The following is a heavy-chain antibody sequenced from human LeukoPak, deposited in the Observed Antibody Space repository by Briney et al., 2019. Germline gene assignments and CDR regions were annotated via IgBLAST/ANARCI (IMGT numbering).Heavy chain of an antibody. Sequence: SETLSLTCTVSGGSISSYYWSWIRQPPGKGLEWIGYIYYSGSTNYNPSLKSRATISVDTSKNQFSLKLSSVTAADTAVYYCARGGYSGYDPQSYHYYYGMDVWGQGTTVTVSS. CDR3: ARGGYSGYDPQSYHYYYGMDV. CDR1: GGSISSYY. J-gene: IGHJ6*02. CDR2: IYYSGST. V-gene: IGHV4-59*01. D-gene: IGHD5-12*01.